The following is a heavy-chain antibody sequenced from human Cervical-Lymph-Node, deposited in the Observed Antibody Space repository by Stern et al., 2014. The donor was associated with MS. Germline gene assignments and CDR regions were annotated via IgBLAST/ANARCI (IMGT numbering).Heavy chain of an antibody. CDR2: ISSSGGYI. CDR1: GFTFSSYS. J-gene: IGHJ4*02. Sequence: EVQLVESGGGLVKPGGSLRLSCTASGFTFSSYSMNWVRQAPGQGLEWVSSISSSGGYIYYADSLKGRFTISRDNAKISLNLQMNNLRAEDTAVYYCARARPGGVNAIDADYWGQGSLVTVSS. CDR3: ARARPGGVNAIDADY. V-gene: IGHV3-21*01. D-gene: IGHD2-21*01.